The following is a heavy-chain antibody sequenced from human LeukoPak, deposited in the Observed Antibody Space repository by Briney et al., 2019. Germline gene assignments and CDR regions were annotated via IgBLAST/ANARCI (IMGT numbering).Heavy chain of an antibody. J-gene: IGHJ4*02. D-gene: IGHD5-24*01. Sequence: SETLSLTCTVSGGSISSYYWSWIRQPPGEGLEWIGHIYNSGSTNYNPSLRGRVTISLDTSKNQVSLKLSSVTAADTAMYYCARKDGDGWGQGTLVTVSS. CDR3: ARKDGDG. CDR2: IYNSGST. V-gene: IGHV4-59*01. CDR1: GGSISSYY.